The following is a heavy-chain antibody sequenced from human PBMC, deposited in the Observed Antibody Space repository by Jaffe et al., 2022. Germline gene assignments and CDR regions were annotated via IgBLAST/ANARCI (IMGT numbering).Heavy chain of an antibody. J-gene: IGHJ4*02. CDR2: INPIFGTA. Sequence: QVQLVQSGAEVKKPGSSVKVSCKASGGTFSRYGVSWVRQAPGQGLEWMGRINPIFGTANYAQKFQGRVTITADESTSTAYMELSTLRSEDTAVYYCAVKAGGLCSGGNCYYLDYWGQGTLVTVSS. D-gene: IGHD2-15*01. V-gene: IGHV1-69*18. CDR3: AVKAGGLCSGGNCYYLDY. CDR1: GGTFSRYG.